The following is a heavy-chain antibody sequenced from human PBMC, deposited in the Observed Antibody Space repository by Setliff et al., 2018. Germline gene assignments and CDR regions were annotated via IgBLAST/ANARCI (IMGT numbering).Heavy chain of an antibody. CDR1: GGTFSSYG. Sequence: SVKVSCKASGGTFSSYGISWVRQAPGQGLEWMGGTIPIFGTTDYAQKFQGRVTIITDESTSTAFMQLSSLRSEDTAVYYCVREGVDSRSSTDYRYYMDVWGKGTTVTVLL. D-gene: IGHD3-22*01. CDR3: VREGVDSRSSTDYRYYMDV. CDR2: TIPIFGTT. J-gene: IGHJ6*03. V-gene: IGHV1-69*05.